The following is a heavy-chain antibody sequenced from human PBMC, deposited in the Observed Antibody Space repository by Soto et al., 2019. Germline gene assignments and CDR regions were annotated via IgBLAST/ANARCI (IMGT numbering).Heavy chain of an antibody. Sequence: GGSLRLSCAASGFTFSSYAMSWVRQAPGKGLEWVSAISGSGGSTYYADSVKGRFTISRDNSKNTLYLQMNSLRAEDTAVYYCAKDGIRFLEWLYNAFHISGQGTIVTV. J-gene: IGHJ3*02. V-gene: IGHV3-23*01. CDR2: ISGSGGST. D-gene: IGHD3-3*01. CDR1: GFTFSSYA. CDR3: AKDGIRFLEWLYNAFHI.